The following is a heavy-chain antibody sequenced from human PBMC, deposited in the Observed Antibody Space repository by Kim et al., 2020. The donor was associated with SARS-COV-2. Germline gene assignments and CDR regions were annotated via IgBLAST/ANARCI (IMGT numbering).Heavy chain of an antibody. Sequence: ASVKVSCKASGYTFTGYYMHWVRQAPGQGLEWMGWINPNSDGTNYAQKFQGWVTMTRDTSISTAYMELSRLRSDDTAVYYCARDRGGYSGYDWEYYFDYWGQGTLVTVSS. V-gene: IGHV1-2*04. D-gene: IGHD5-12*01. J-gene: IGHJ4*02. CDR3: ARDRGGYSGYDWEYYFDY. CDR2: INPNSDGT. CDR1: GYTFTGYY.